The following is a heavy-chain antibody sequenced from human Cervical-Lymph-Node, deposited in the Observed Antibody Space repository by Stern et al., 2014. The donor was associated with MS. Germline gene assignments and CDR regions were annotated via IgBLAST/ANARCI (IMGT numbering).Heavy chain of an antibody. J-gene: IGHJ4*02. V-gene: IGHV3-21*02. CDR1: ASTFSAYS. CDR2: IRGGSGST. CDR3: TTRDNYGDY. D-gene: IGHD4-11*01. Sequence: LVESGGGLVKPGGSLRLSCAASASTFSAYSMNWVRHAPGQGLEWVASIRGGSGSTYYGDSVKGRFAISRDNAKKSLYLHMSSLRGEDTAVYYCTTRDNYGDYWGQGTQVTVSS.